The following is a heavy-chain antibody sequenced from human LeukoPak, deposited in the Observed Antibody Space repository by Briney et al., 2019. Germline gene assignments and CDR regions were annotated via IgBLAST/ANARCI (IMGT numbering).Heavy chain of an antibody. Sequence: SGTLSLTCTVSGGSISSYYWSWIRQPPGKGLEWIGYIYYSGSTNYNPSLKSRVTISVDTSKNQFSLKLSSVTAADTAVYYCARDSRGLLLSFWGQGTLVTVSS. D-gene: IGHD3-10*01. V-gene: IGHV4-59*01. CDR1: GGSISSYY. CDR3: ARDSRGLLLSF. CDR2: IYYSGST. J-gene: IGHJ4*02.